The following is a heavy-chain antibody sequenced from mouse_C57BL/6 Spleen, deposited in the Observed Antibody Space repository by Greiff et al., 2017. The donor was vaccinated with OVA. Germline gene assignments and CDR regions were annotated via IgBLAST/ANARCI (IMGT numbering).Heavy chain of an antibody. CDR1: GYAFSSSW. V-gene: IGHV1-82*01. CDR3: AVFYDDPYAMDY. CDR2: IYPGDGDT. D-gene: IGHD2-3*01. Sequence: QVQLQQSGPELVKPGASVKISCKASGYAFSSSWMNWVKQRPGKGLEWIGRIYPGDGDTNYNGKFKGKATLTADKSSSTAYMQLSSLTSEDSAVYFCAVFYDDPYAMDYWGQGTSVTVSS. J-gene: IGHJ4*01.